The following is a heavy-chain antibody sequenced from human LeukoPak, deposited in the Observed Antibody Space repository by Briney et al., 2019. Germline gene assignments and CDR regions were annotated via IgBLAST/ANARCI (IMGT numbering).Heavy chain of an antibody. CDR1: GGSFSGYY. D-gene: IGHD6-13*01. Sequence: PSETLSLTCAAYGGSFSGYYWSWIRQPPGKGLEWIGEINHSGSTNYNPSLKSRVTISVDTSKNQFSLKLSSVTAADTAVYYCAREGGAAAGTSHDAFDIWGQGTMVTVSS. CDR2: INHSGST. J-gene: IGHJ3*02. CDR3: AREGGAAAGTSHDAFDI. V-gene: IGHV4-34*01.